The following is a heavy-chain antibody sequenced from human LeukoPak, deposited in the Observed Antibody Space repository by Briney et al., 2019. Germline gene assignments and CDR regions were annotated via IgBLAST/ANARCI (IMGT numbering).Heavy chain of an antibody. Sequence: GGSLRLSCVASGFTFSTYSMNWVRQAPGKGLEWVSSIVSTSNYMSYEDSVKARFSNSRDNAKNSLYLQMNGLRAPDTALSNCAGADTGCYFDFCGQGGL. CDR3: AGADTGCYFDF. V-gene: IGHV3-21*01. J-gene: IGHJ4*03. CDR1: GFTFSTYS. D-gene: IGHD5-18*01. CDR2: IVSTSNYM.